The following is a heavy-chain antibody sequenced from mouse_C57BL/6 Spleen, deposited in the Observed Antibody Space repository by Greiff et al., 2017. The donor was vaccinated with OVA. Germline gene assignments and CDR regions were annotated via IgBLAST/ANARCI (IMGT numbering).Heavy chain of an antibody. V-gene: IGHV1-15*01. CDR3: ARLLRYYFDY. J-gene: IGHJ2*01. CDR2: IDPETGGT. CDR1: GYTFTDYE. Sequence: QVQLQQSGAELVRPGASVTLSCKASGYTFTDYEMHWVKQTPVHGLEWIGAIDPETGGTAYNQKFKGKAILTADKSSSTAYMQLSSLTSEDSAVYYCARLLRYYFDYWGQGTTLTVSS. D-gene: IGHD1-1*01.